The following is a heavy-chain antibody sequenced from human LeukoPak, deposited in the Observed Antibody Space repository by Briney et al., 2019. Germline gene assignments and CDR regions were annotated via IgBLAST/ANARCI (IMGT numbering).Heavy chain of an antibody. CDR3: ARDRLAVAGTGTLCFDY. J-gene: IGHJ4*02. CDR2: ISYDGSRK. D-gene: IGHD6-19*01. Sequence: PGRSLRLSCAASGFIFSTYAMHWVRQAPGKGLEWVAVISYDGSRKYYADSVKGRFTISRDNSKNTLYLQMNSLRAEDTAVYYCARDRLAVAGTGTLCFDYWGQGTLVTVSS. CDR1: GFIFSTYA. V-gene: IGHV3-30-3*01.